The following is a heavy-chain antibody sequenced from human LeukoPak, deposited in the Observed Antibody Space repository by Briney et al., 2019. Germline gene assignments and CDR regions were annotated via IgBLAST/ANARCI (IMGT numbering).Heavy chain of an antibody. CDR3: ARDSELEMATNIGYY. CDR2: IIPIFGTA. J-gene: IGHJ4*02. D-gene: IGHD5-24*01. V-gene: IGHV1-69*01. Sequence: SSVKVSCKASGGTFSSYAISWVRQAPGQGLEWTGGIIPIFGTANYAQKFQGRVTITADESTSTAYMELSSLRSEDTAVYYCARDSELEMATNIGYYWGQGTLVTVSS. CDR1: GGTFSSYA.